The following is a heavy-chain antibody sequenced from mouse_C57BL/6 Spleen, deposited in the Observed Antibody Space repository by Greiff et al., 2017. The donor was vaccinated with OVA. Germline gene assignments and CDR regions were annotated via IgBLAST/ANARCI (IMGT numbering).Heavy chain of an antibody. CDR3: SRNYYGSSY. CDR1: GYTFTDYY. D-gene: IGHD1-1*01. J-gene: IGHJ2*01. CDR2: INPNNGGT. Sequence: EVQLQQSGPELVKPGASVKISCKASGYTFTDYYMNWVKQSHGKSLEWIGDINPNNGGTSYHEKFKGKATLTVDKSSSTAYMELLSLTSEDSAVYYCSRNYYGSSYWGQAPTLTVSS. V-gene: IGHV1-26*01.